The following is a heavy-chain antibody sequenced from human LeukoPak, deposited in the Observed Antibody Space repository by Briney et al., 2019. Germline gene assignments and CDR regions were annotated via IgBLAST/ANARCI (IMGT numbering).Heavy chain of an antibody. CDR2: ISYDGPNK. D-gene: IGHD5-18*01. CDR1: GFTFNSYG. V-gene: IGHV3-30*18. CDR3: AKEKLPSGYSFLTDY. Sequence: PGRSLRLSCAASGFTFNSYGMHWVRQAPGKGLEWVAVISYDGPNKYYADSVKGRFTISRDDSKSTLSLQMNSLRPEDTAVYYCAKEKLPSGYSFLTDYWGQGTLVTVS. J-gene: IGHJ4*02.